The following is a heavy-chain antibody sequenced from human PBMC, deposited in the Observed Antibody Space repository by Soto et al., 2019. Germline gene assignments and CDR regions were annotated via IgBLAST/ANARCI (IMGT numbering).Heavy chain of an antibody. CDR3: ARAGTVPSYYSYGMDV. J-gene: IGHJ6*02. Sequence: QVQLVQAGAEVKKPGSSVKVSCKAAGGTFSSYAISWVRQAPGQGLEWMGGIIPIFGTANYAQKLQGRVTITADESTSTDYMELSSLRSEDTAVYYCARAGTVPSYYSYGMDVWGRGTTVTVSS. D-gene: IGHD2-2*01. V-gene: IGHV1-69*01. CDR2: IIPIFGTA. CDR1: GGTFSSYA.